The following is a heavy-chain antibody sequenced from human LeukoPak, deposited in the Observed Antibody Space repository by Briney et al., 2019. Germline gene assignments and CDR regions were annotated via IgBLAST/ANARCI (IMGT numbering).Heavy chain of an antibody. V-gene: IGHV3-53*01. CDR1: GFTVSSDY. J-gene: IGHJ3*02. CDR3: ARDHRRGSDDAFDI. D-gene: IGHD1-26*01. Sequence: GGSLRLSCAASGFTVSSDYMSWVRQAPGKGLEWVSVIYSGGSTYYADSVKGRFTISRDNSKNTLYLQMNSLRAEDTAVYYCARDHRRGSDDAFDIWGQGTMVTVSP. CDR2: IYSGGST.